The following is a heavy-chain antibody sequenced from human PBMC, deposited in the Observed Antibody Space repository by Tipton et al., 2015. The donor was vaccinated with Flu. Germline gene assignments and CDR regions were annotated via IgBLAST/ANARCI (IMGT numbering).Heavy chain of an antibody. V-gene: IGHV3-30*18. CDR2: ISHDGSHK. J-gene: IGHJ4*02. Sequence: SLRLSCAASGFTFSAYAMHWVRQAPGKGLQWVALISHDGSHKDYADSVKGRFTIPRDNSKNTLYLQMNSLRAEDTAVYYCAKVPVANTACSDWGQGTLVTVSS. D-gene: IGHD5-12*01. CDR1: GFTFSAYA. CDR3: AKVPVANTACSD.